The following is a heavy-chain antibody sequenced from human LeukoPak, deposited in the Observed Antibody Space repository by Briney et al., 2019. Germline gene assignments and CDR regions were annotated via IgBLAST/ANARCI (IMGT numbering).Heavy chain of an antibody. CDR1: GGSISSYY. CDR3: ARGGYYGSGNDFRFDP. V-gene: IGHV4-59*01. Sequence: SETLSLTCTVSGGSISSYYWTWIRQPPGKGLEWIGYIYYSGSTNYNPSLKSRVTISVDTSKNQFSLKLSSVTAADTAIYYCARGGYYGSGNDFRFDPWGQGTLVTVSS. CDR2: IYYSGST. J-gene: IGHJ5*02. D-gene: IGHD3-10*01.